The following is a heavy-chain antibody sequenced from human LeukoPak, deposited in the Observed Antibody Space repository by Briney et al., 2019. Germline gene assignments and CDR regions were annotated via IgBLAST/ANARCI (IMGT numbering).Heavy chain of an antibody. CDR3: ARQGHRDY. V-gene: IGHV4-4*02. CDR1: GGSITNTNY. J-gene: IGHJ4*02. Sequence: SETLSLTCGVSGGSITNTNYWTWVRQPPGKGLEWIGEVNLQGSTNYNPSLMGRVAIAVDTSENHISLQLTSVTAADTAVYYCARQGHRDYWGQGTLVTVSS. CDR2: VNLQGST.